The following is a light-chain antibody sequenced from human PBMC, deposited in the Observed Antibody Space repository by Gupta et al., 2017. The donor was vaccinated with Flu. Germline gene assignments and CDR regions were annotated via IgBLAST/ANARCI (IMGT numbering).Light chain of an antibody. J-gene: IGLJ2*01. CDR2: KDT. Sequence: SSALTQPPSVSVSPGQTARITCSGDALPDQFAYWYSQKPGQVPVLVISKDTERPSGIPERFSGSSSGTTVTLTISGVQAEDEADYYCQSADSSGTYVLFGGGTKLTVL. V-gene: IGLV3-25*03. CDR3: QSADSSGTYVL. CDR1: ALPDQF.